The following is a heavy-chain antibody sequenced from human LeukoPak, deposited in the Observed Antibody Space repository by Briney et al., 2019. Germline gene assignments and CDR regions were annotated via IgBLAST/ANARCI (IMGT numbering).Heavy chain of an antibody. Sequence: PGGSLRRSCAASGFTFSSYSMNWVRQAPGKGLEWVSSISSSSSYIYYADSVKGRFTISRDNAKNSLYLQMNSLRAEDTAVYYCAREGGAVAAAGGNDYWGQGTLVTVSS. CDR3: AREGGAVAAAGGNDY. CDR2: ISSSSSYI. J-gene: IGHJ4*02. CDR1: GFTFSSYS. V-gene: IGHV3-21*01. D-gene: IGHD6-13*01.